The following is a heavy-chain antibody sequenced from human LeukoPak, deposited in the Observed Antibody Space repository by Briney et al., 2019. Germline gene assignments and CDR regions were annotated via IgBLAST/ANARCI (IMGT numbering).Heavy chain of an antibody. D-gene: IGHD4-17*01. CDR1: GFTFNNFW. CDR3: ARNGDYDY. V-gene: IGHV3-53*01. Sequence: PGGSLRLSCAASGFTFNNFWMSWVRQAPGKGLEWVSVINSGGTYYADSVKGRFSISRDNSKNTLYLQVSSLRAEDTAVYYCARNGDYDYWGQGTLVTVSS. CDR2: INSGGT. J-gene: IGHJ4*02.